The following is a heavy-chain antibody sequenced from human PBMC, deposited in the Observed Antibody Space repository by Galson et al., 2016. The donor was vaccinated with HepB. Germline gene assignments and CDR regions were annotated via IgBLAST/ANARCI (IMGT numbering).Heavy chain of an antibody. J-gene: IGHJ4*02. CDR3: GKHGGFDY. CDR2: ISGSGGST. V-gene: IGHV3-23*01. D-gene: IGHD3-16*01. Sequence: WVRQAPGKGLEWVSGISGSGGSTYYADSVRGRFTISRDNSKNTLYLYMNNLTAGDTAIYYCGKHGGFDYWGQGALVTVSS.